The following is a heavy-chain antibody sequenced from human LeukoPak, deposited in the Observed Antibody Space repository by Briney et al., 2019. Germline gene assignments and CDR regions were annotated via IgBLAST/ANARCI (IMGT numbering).Heavy chain of an antibody. CDR1: GFTFSSYA. Sequence: GGSLRLSCAASGFTFSSYAMSWVRQAPGKGLEWVANIKQDGSEKYYVDSVKGRFTISRDNAKNSLYLQMNSLRAEDTAVYYCASLRGDYYYGMDVWGQGTTVTVSS. J-gene: IGHJ6*02. V-gene: IGHV3-7*03. D-gene: IGHD1-26*01. CDR2: IKQDGSEK. CDR3: ASLRGDYYYGMDV.